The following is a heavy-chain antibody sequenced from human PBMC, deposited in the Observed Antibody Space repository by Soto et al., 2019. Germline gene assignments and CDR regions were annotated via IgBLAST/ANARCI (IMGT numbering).Heavy chain of an antibody. CDR3: ARGSTMVRGVISGLDY. V-gene: IGHV4-4*07. Sequence: EWIGRIYTSGSTNYNPSLKSRVTMSVDTSKNQFSLKLSSVTAADTAVYYCARGSTMVRGVISGLDYWGQGTLVTVSS. D-gene: IGHD3-10*01. CDR2: IYTSGST. J-gene: IGHJ4*02.